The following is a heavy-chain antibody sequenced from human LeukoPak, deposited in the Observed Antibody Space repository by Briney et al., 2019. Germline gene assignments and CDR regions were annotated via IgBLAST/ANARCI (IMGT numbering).Heavy chain of an antibody. J-gene: IGHJ4*02. D-gene: IGHD1-14*01. CDR3: ARDPWAGRGRPAPDY. CDR2: ISAYNGNT. CDR1: GGTFSSYA. V-gene: IGHV1-18*01. Sequence: ASVKVSCKASGGTFSSYAISWVRQAPGQGLEWMGWISAYNGNTNYAQKLQGRVTMTTDTSTSTAYMELRSLRSDDTAVYYCARDPWAGRGRPAPDYWGQGTLVTVSS.